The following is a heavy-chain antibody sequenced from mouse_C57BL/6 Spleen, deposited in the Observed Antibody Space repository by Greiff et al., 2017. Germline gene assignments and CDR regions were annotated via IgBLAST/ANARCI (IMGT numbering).Heavy chain of an antibody. CDR3: ARRKFTTVVATDYFDY. CDR2: IYPGDGDT. V-gene: IGHV1-80*01. Sequence: QVQLKESGAELVKPGASVKISCKASGYAFSSYWMNWVKQRPGKGLEWIGQIYPGDGDTNYNGKFKGKATLTADKSSSTAYMQLSSLTSEDSAVYFCARRKFTTVVATDYFDYWGQGTTLTVSS. J-gene: IGHJ2*01. D-gene: IGHD1-1*01. CDR1: GYAFSSYW.